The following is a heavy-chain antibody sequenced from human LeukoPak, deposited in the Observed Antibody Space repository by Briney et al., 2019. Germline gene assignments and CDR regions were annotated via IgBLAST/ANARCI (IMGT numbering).Heavy chain of an antibody. J-gene: IGHJ3*02. CDR3: ASAPMVRGVIVDDAFDI. V-gene: IGHV3-23*01. D-gene: IGHD3-10*01. Sequence: GGSLRLSCATSGLSFSSYAMSWVRQAPGKGLEWVSAMSSSDDGRYYAASVRGRFTISRDTSRSTLYLQMNSLRAEDTAVYYCASAPMVRGVIVDDAFDIWGQGTMVTVSS. CDR1: GLSFSSYA. CDR2: MSSSDDGR.